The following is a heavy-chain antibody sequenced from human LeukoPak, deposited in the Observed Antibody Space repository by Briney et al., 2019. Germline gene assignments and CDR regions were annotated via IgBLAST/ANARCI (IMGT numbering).Heavy chain of an antibody. Sequence: ASVKVSCKASGYTFTSYDINCVRQATGPGREWMGWMNPNSGNTGYAQKFQGRVTMTRITSISTAHMELSSLRSEDTAVYYCARGLAVAGTGYWGQGTLVTVSS. CDR1: GYTFTSYD. D-gene: IGHD6-19*01. CDR2: MNPNSGNT. V-gene: IGHV1-8*01. J-gene: IGHJ4*02. CDR3: ARGLAVAGTGY.